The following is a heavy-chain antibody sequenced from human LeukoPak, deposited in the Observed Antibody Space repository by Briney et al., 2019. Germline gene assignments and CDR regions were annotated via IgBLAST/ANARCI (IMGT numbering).Heavy chain of an antibody. CDR2: INHSGST. CDR1: GGSFSGYY. V-gene: IGHV4-34*01. J-gene: IGHJ4*02. CDR3: ARDPPDI. Sequence: PSETLSLTCAVYGGSFSGYYWSWIRQPPGKGLEWIGEINHSGSTNYNPSLKSRVTISVDTSKNQFSLKLSSVTAADTAVYYCARDPPDIWGQGTLVTVSS.